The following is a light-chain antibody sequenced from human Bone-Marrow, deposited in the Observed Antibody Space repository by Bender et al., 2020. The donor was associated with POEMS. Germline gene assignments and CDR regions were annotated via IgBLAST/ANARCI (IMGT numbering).Light chain of an antibody. CDR3: SSYSISTTLV. Sequence: SSELTQPPSVSVSPGQTARITCSGDALPQHYAYWYQQKPGQAPVLVIYKDTQRSSGIPERFSGSSSGTIVTLTISGVQAEDEADYYCSSYSISTTLVFGTGTKVTVL. V-gene: IGLV3-25*03. CDR1: ALPQHY. J-gene: IGLJ1*01. CDR2: KDT.